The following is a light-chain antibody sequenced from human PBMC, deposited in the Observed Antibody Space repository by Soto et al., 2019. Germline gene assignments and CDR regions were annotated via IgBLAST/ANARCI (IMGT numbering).Light chain of an antibody. Sequence: DIQMTQSPSTLSASVGDRVTVTCRASRSISTWLAWYQQKPGNAPKLLLHHASILESGVPSRFSGSGSGTEFTLTISSPQPDDFATYYCQQYHFFWTFGQGTKVEIK. CDR3: QQYHFFWT. CDR2: HAS. J-gene: IGKJ1*01. V-gene: IGKV1-5*01. CDR1: RSISTW.